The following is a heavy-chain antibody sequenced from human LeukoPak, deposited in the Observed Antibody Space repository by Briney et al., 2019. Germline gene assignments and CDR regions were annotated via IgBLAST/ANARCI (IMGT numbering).Heavy chain of an antibody. J-gene: IGHJ6*03. Sequence: GGSLRLSCAASGFTVSTNYMSWVRQAPGKGLEWVSVIYSGGSTYYADSVKGRFTISRDNSKDTLYLQMNSLRAEDTAVYYCARDSSNDYNFWSGYYTNYMDVWGKGTTVTVSS. D-gene: IGHD3-3*01. CDR2: IYSGGST. V-gene: IGHV3-53*01. CDR1: GFTVSTNY. CDR3: ARDSSNDYNFWSGYYTNYMDV.